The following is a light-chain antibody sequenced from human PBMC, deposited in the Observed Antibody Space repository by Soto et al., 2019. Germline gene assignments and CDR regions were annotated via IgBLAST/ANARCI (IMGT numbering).Light chain of an antibody. CDR2: EGS. CDR3: SSYSGINSNVI. CDR1: YSDIGDYNY. J-gene: IGLJ2*01. V-gene: IGLV2-8*01. Sequence: QSVLTQPPSASGSPGQSVTISCAGTYSDIGDYNYVSWYQQHPGKVPKLIISEGSKRPSGVPDRFSGSKSGYTASLTVSDLQPADEAVYYCSSYSGINSNVIFGGGTKLTVL.